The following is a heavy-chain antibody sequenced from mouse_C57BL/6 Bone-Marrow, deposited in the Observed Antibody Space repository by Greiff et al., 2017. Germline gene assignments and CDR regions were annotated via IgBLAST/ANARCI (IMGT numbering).Heavy chain of an antibody. V-gene: IGHV14-3*01. CDR3: APPYYYGSSYYAMDY. CDR1: GFNIKNTY. Sequence: VQLQQSVAELVRPGASVKLSCTASGFNIKNTYMHWVKQRPEQGLEWIGRIDPANGNTKYAPKFPGKATITADTSSNTAYLQLISLTSEDTAIYYCAPPYYYGSSYYAMDYWGQGTSVTVSS. D-gene: IGHD1-1*01. J-gene: IGHJ4*01. CDR2: IDPANGNT.